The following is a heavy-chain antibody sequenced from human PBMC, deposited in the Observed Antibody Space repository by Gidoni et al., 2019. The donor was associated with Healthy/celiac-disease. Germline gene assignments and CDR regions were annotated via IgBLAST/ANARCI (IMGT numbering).Heavy chain of an antibody. Sequence: EVKLLESAGGLVQPGGSLRLSCAASGFTFSSYAMSWVRQAPGKVLDWFSAISGSGGSTYYADSVKGRFTISRDNSKSTLYLQMNSLRAEDTAVYYCAKDRTVTCYGMDVWGQGTTVTVSS. CDR1: GFTFSSYA. D-gene: IGHD4-17*01. CDR3: AKDRTVTCYGMDV. CDR2: ISGSGGST. V-gene: IGHV3-23*01. J-gene: IGHJ6*02.